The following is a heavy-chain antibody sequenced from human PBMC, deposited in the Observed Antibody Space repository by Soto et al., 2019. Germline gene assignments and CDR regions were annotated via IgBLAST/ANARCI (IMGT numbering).Heavy chain of an antibody. Sequence: ASVKVSCKVSGYTLTELSMHWVRQAPGKGLEWMGGFDPEDGETVYAQKFQGRVTMTEDTSTDTAYMELSSLRSEDTAVYYCATPSYDFWSGTRYYYGMDVWGQGTTVTVSS. CDR1: GYTLTELS. CDR3: ATPSYDFWSGTRYYYGMDV. D-gene: IGHD3-3*01. V-gene: IGHV1-24*01. J-gene: IGHJ6*02. CDR2: FDPEDGET.